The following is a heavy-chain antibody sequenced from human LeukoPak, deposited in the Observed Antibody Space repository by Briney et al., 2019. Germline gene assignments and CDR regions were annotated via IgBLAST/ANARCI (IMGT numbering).Heavy chain of an antibody. V-gene: IGHV3-64D*06. Sequence: GGSLRLSCSASGFTFSSYAMHWVRRAPGKGLEYVSAISSNGGSTYYADSVKGRFTISRDNSKNTLYLQMSSLRAEDTAVYYCVKGAGIAVAGTDFDYWGQGTLVTVSS. CDR2: ISSNGGST. CDR3: VKGAGIAVAGTDFDY. J-gene: IGHJ4*02. D-gene: IGHD6-19*01. CDR1: GFTFSSYA.